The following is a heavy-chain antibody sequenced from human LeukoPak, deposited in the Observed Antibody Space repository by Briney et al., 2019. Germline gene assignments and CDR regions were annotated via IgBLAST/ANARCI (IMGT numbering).Heavy chain of an antibody. Sequence: ASVKVSCKASGYTFTGYYMHWVRQAPGQGLERMGWINPNSGGTNYAQKFQGRVTMTRDTSISTAYMELSRLRSDDTAVYYCASSTSYLNRVFDYWGQGTLVTVSS. CDR3: ASSTSYLNRVFDY. CDR2: INPNSGGT. J-gene: IGHJ4*02. V-gene: IGHV1-2*02. CDR1: GYTFTGYY.